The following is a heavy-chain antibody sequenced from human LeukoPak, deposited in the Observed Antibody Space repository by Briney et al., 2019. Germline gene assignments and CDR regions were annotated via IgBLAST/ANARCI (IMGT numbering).Heavy chain of an antibody. CDR3: VRWGDYYESLFDS. CDR2: MSGDGSST. Sequence: HPGGSLRLSCAASGFSFSSYWMHWVRQAPGRGLVWVSRMSGDGSSTIYADSVEGRFSISRHSAKNTLYLQMNSLRAEDTAVYYCVRWGDYYESLFDSWGQGTLVTVSS. V-gene: IGHV3-74*01. CDR1: GFSFSSYW. D-gene: IGHD3-3*01. J-gene: IGHJ4*02.